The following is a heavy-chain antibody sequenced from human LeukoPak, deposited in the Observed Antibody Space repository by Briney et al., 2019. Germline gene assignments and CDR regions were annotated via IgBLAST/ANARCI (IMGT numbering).Heavy chain of an antibody. J-gene: IGHJ4*02. CDR1: RFPFSGYW. CDR3: TRDRGFGADDY. Sequence: GSLRLSCGASRFPFSGYWMSWVRQAPGKGLEWVANIHKDGSAKRYVDSVKGRFTISRDNAKSSLYLQMNSLRDEDTAVYYCTRDRGFGADDYWGQGSLVSVSS. D-gene: IGHD3-10*01. V-gene: IGHV3-7*01. CDR2: IHKDGSAK.